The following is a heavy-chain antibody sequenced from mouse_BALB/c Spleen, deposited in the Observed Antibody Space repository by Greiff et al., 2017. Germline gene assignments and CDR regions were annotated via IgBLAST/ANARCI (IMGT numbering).Heavy chain of an antibody. CDR1: GFTFSSFG. Sequence: EVQLVESGGGLVQPGGSRKLSCAASGFTFSSFGMHWVRQAPEKGLEWVAYISSGSSTIYYADTVKGRFTISRDNPKNTLFLQMTSLRSEDTAMYYCARGGYFDVWGAGTTVTVSS. J-gene: IGHJ1*01. CDR2: ISSGSSTI. CDR3: ARGGYFDV. V-gene: IGHV5-17*02.